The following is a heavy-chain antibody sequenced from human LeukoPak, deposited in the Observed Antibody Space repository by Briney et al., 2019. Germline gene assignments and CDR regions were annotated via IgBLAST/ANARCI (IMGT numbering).Heavy chain of an antibody. CDR2: ISYGGSNK. V-gene: IGHV3-30*04. J-gene: IGHJ6*04. CDR1: GFTFSSYA. CDR3: AKALRYFDWLPFPDYYYGMDV. D-gene: IGHD3-9*01. Sequence: GRSLRLSCAASGFTFSSYAMHWVRQAPGKGLEWVAVISYGGSNKYYADSVKGRFTISRDNSKNTLYLQMNSLRAEDTAVYYCAKALRYFDWLPFPDYYYGMDVWGKGTTVTVSS.